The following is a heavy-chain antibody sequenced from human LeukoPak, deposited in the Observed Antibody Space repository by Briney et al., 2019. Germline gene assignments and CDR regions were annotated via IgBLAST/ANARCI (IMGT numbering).Heavy chain of an antibody. J-gene: IGHJ6*03. V-gene: IGHV4-34*01. CDR2: INHSGST. CDR1: GGSFSGYY. Sequence: SETLSLTCAVYGGSFSGYYWSWIRQPPGKGLEWIGEINHSGSTNYNPSLKSRVTISVDTSKNQFSLKLSSVTAADTAVYYCAREGHCSSTSCYTGYYYYYMDVWGKGTTVTISS. CDR3: AREGHCSSTSCYTGYYYYYMDV. D-gene: IGHD2-2*02.